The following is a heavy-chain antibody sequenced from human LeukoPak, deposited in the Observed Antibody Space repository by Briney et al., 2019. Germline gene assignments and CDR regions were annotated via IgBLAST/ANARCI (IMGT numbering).Heavy chain of an antibody. CDR3: APNSSSWPWGWYFDL. D-gene: IGHD6-13*01. CDR2: IYYSGST. V-gene: IGHV4-39*01. Sequence: SETLSLTCTVSGGSISSSSYYWGWIRQPPGKGLEWIGSIYYSGSTYYNPSLKSRVTISVDTSKNQFSLKLSSVTAADTAVYYCAPNSSSWPWGWYFDLWGRGTLVTVSS. CDR1: GGSISSSSYY. J-gene: IGHJ2*01.